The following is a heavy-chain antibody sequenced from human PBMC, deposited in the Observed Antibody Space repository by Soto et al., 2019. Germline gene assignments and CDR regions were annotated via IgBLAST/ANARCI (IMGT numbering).Heavy chain of an antibody. Sequence: PGESLKISCKGSGYSFTSYWIGWVRQMPGKGLEWMGIIYPGDSDTRYSPSFQGQVTISADKSISTAYLQWSSLKASDTAMYYCARHGRDGNNWGAHYYGRDVWGKGTTVTVSS. V-gene: IGHV5-51*01. D-gene: IGHD3-16*01. CDR1: GYSFTSYW. J-gene: IGHJ6*04. CDR2: IYPGDSDT. CDR3: ARHGRDGNNWGAHYYGRDV.